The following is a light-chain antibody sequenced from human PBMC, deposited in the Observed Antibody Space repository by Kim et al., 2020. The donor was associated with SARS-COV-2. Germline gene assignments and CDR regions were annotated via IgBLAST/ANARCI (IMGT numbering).Light chain of an antibody. CDR3: AAWDDSLSGRL. V-gene: IGLV1-47*02. J-gene: IGLJ3*02. CDR1: NSNIGKTF. Sequence: QSVLTQPPSASGIPGQSVTISCSGGNSNIGKTFVYWYQQLPGTAHKVLIYANTQPPSVVPDRFSGYKSGTSASLTISGLRSDDEADYYCAAWDDSLSGRLFGGVTKLTVL. CDR2: ANT.